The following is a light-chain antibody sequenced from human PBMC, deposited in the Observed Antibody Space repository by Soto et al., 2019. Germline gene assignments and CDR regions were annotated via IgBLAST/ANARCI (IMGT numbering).Light chain of an antibody. J-gene: IGLJ3*02. CDR1: SRDIGVYNY. Sequence: QSALTQPASVSGSPGQSITISCTGTSRDIGVYNYVSWYQQHPGKSPKLVICEVSNRPSGVSSRFSDSKSGNTASLTISGLRAEDEADYYCTSFTTTNIWVFGGGTKVTVL. CDR3: TSFTTTNIWV. V-gene: IGLV2-14*01. CDR2: EVS.